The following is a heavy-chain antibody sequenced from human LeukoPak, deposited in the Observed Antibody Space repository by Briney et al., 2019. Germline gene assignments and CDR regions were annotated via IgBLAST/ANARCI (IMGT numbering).Heavy chain of an antibody. CDR1: GYTFSSSG. CDR2: ISGYSGHA. V-gene: IGHV1-18*01. J-gene: IGHJ4*02. Sequence: ASVKVSCEASGYTFSSSGITWVRQAPGQGLEWMGWISGYSGHAKYAQKFQGRVTVTTDTSTSTAYMELTSLTSDDTAVYYCARDKDLGAVAGTFDYWGQGTLVTVSS. D-gene: IGHD6-19*01. CDR3: ARDKDLGAVAGTFDY.